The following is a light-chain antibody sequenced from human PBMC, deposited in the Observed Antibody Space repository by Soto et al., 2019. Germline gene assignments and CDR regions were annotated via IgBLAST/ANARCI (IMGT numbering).Light chain of an antibody. J-gene: IGLJ2*01. Sequence: SYELTQPSSVSVSPGQTARITCSGDVLAKRYVRWFQQKPGQAPVLVIFKDTERPSGIPERFSGSSSGTTVTLTISGAQVEDEADYSCYSVADNNLVFGGGIKLT. CDR3: YSVADNNLV. CDR1: VLAKRY. CDR2: KDT. V-gene: IGLV3-27*01.